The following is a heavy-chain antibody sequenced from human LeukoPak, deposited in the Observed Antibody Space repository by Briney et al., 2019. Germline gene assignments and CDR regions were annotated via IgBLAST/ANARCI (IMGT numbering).Heavy chain of an antibody. V-gene: IGHV4-4*02. CDR1: GGSISSSNW. CDR2: IYHSGST. D-gene: IGHD2-15*01. Sequence: SETLSLTCTVSGGSISSSNWWSWVGQPPGKGLEWIGEIYHSGSTNYNPSLKSRVTISVDTSKHQFSLKLSSVTAADTAVYYCARDNESSKYCSGGSCPLDWGQGTLVTGSS. CDR3: ARDNESSKYCSGGSCPLD. J-gene: IGHJ4*02.